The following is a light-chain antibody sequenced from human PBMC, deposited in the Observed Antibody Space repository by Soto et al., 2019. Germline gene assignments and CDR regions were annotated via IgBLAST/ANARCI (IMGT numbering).Light chain of an antibody. CDR2: EGT. V-gene: IGLV2-23*01. CDR1: SSDVGTFNL. J-gene: IGLJ1*01. Sequence: QSALTQPASVSGFLGQSITVSCTGSSSDVGTFNLVSWFQQHPGKAPKLLIFEGTKRSSGVSDRFSGSKSGNTASLTISGLQAEDEADYHCCSYAGTRTSWVFGTGTKLTVL. CDR3: CSYAGTRTSWV.